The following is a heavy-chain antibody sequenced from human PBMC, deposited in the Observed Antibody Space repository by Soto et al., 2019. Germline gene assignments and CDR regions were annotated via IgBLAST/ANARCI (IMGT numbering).Heavy chain of an antibody. V-gene: IGHV3-30-3*01. Sequence: GGSLRLSCAASGFTFSSYAMHWVRQAPGKGLEWVAVISYDGSNKYYADSVKGRFTISRDNSKNTLYLQMNSLRAEDTAVYYCARDIIRTSCYVCYVAHWFDPWGQGTLVTVSS. CDR3: ARDIIRTSCYVCYVAHWFDP. CDR2: ISYDGSNK. CDR1: GFTFSSYA. J-gene: IGHJ5*02. D-gene: IGHD2-2*01.